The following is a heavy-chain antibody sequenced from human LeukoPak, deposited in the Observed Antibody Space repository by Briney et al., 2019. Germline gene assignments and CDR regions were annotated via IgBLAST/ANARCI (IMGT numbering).Heavy chain of an antibody. CDR1: GFTFSSYA. CDR3: AKDRDDGSGTDYFDY. Sequence: GGSLRLSCAASGFTFSSYAMSWGRPAPGKGLEWVSAISGSGGSTYYADSVKGRFTISRDNSKNTLYLQMNSLRAEDTAVYYCAKDRDDGSGTDYFDYWGQGTLVTVSS. V-gene: IGHV3-23*01. D-gene: IGHD3-10*01. J-gene: IGHJ4*02. CDR2: ISGSGGST.